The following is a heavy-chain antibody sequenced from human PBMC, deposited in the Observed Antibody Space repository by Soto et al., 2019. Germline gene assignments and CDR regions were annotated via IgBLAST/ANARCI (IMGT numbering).Heavy chain of an antibody. D-gene: IGHD3-3*01. CDR3: ARGFPTYYDFWSGYYRNWFDP. V-gene: IGHV4-34*01. CDR2: INHSGST. CDR1: GGSFSGYY. Sequence: SETLSLTCAVYGGSFSGYYWSWIRQPPGKGLEWIGEINHSGSTNYNPSLKSRVTISVDTSKNQFSLKLSSVTAADTAVYYCARGFPTYYDFWSGYYRNWFDPWGQGTLVTVSS. J-gene: IGHJ5*02.